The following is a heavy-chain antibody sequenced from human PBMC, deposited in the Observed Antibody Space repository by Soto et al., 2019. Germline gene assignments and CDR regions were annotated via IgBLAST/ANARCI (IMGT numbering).Heavy chain of an antibody. Sequence: PGGSLRLSCAASGFTFSSYGMHWVRQAPGKGLEWVAVISYDGSNKYYADSVKGRFTISRDNSKNTLYLQMNSLRAEDTAVYYCAKQAVYSSSWYQHWGQGTLVTVSS. CDR1: GFTFSSYG. CDR3: AKQAVYSSSWYQH. J-gene: IGHJ4*02. CDR2: ISYDGSNK. V-gene: IGHV3-30*18. D-gene: IGHD6-13*01.